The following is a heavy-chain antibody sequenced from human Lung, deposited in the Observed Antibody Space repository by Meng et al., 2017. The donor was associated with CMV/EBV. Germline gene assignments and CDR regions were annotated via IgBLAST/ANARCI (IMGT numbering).Heavy chain of an antibody. CDR2: ISYDGSNK. CDR3: SWGVVTPGY. J-gene: IGHJ4*02. Sequence: SCAASGFNFKSYGMHWVRQAPGKGLEWVAVISYDGSNKYFADSVKGRFTISRDNSKNTLYLQMNSLRAEDTAVYYCSWGVVTPGYWGQGTLVTVSS. CDR1: GFNFKSYG. V-gene: IGHV3-30*19. D-gene: IGHD4-23*01.